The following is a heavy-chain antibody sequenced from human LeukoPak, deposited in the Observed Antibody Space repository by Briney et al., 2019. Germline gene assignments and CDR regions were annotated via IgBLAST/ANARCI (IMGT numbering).Heavy chain of an antibody. D-gene: IGHD2-2*01. CDR2: ISGSGGST. CDR3: ARAGIVVVPAAILS. J-gene: IGHJ4*02. CDR1: GFTFSSYA. Sequence: PGGSLRLSCAASGFTFSSYAMSWVRQAPGKGLEWVSAISGSGGSTYYADSVKGRFTISRDNAKNSLYLQMNSLRAEDTAVYYCARAGIVVVPAAILSWGQGTLVTVSS. V-gene: IGHV3-23*01.